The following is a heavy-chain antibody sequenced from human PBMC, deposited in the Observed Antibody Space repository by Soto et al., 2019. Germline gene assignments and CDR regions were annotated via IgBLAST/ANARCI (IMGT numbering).Heavy chain of an antibody. Sequence: SETLSLTCFVSGYSITAGGYYWSWIRHHPGKGPEWIGSFYSSGSIIYNPSLRSRVSISGDTSSNQFSMSLTSVTAADTARYYCARMYGSGSGWFHHWGQGTLVTVS. V-gene: IGHV4-31*03. CDR3: ARMYGSGSGWFHH. CDR1: GYSITAGGYY. CDR2: FYSSGSI. J-gene: IGHJ5*02. D-gene: IGHD6-19*01.